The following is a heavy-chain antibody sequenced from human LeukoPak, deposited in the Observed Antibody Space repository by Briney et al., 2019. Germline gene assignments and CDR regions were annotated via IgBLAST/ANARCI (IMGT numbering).Heavy chain of an antibody. D-gene: IGHD6-19*01. J-gene: IGHJ4*02. CDR3: ARRTSSGWYYFDY. CDR2: IPGSGGAT. V-gene: IGHV3-23*01. Sequence: GGSLRLSCEASGFTFSSYAIRWVRQAPGTGLEWVSSIPGSGGATYYADSVRGRFSISRDSSKNTVYLQMNSLRDEDTAVYYCARRTSSGWYYFDYWGQGTLVTVSS. CDR1: GFTFSSYA.